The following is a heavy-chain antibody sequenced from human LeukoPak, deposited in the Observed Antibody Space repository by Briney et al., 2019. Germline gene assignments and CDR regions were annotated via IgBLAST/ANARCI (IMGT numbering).Heavy chain of an antibody. CDR2: ISSSGSTI. D-gene: IGHD3-22*01. CDR1: GFTFSDYY. V-gene: IGHV3-11*01. Sequence: PGGSLRLSCAASGFTFSDYYMSWIRQAPGKGLEWVSYISSSGSTIYYADSVKGRFTISRDNAKNSLYLQMNSLRAEDTAVYYCARESRGAYYYDSSGSDFDYWGQGTLVTVTS. CDR3: ARESRGAYYYDSSGSDFDY. J-gene: IGHJ4*02.